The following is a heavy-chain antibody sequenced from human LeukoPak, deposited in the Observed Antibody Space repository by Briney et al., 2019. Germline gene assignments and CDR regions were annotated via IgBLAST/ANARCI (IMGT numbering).Heavy chain of an antibody. CDR2: ISAYNGNT. Sequence: ASAKVSCKASGYTFTGYYIHWVRQAPGQGLEWMGWISAYNGNTNYAQKPQGRVTMTTDTSTSTAYMELRSLRSDDTAVYYCARGPRMITGTTAYYYGMDVWGQGTTVTVSS. V-gene: IGHV1-18*04. D-gene: IGHD1-7*01. CDR3: ARGPRMITGTTAYYYGMDV. J-gene: IGHJ6*02. CDR1: GYTFTGYY.